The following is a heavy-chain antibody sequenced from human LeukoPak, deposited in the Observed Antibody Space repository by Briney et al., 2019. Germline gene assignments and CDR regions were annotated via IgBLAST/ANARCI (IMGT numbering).Heavy chain of an antibody. Sequence: GGSLRLSRAASGFTFSSYWMHWVRQAPGKGLVWVSRINSDGSSTSYADSVKGRFTISRDNAKNTLYLQMNSLRAEDTAVYYCARGSPRGYCSSTSCYTIFPWGQGTLVTVSS. CDR2: INSDGSST. V-gene: IGHV3-74*01. CDR3: ARGSPRGYCSSTSCYTIFP. D-gene: IGHD2-2*02. J-gene: IGHJ5*02. CDR1: GFTFSSYW.